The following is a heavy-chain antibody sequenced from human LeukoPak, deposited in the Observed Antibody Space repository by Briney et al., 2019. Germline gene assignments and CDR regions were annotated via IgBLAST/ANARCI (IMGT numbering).Heavy chain of an antibody. Sequence: QSGGSLRLSCAASGFTFSSYAMSWVRQAPGKGLEWVSAISGSGGSTYYADSVKGRFTISRDNSKNTLHLQMNSLRAEDTAVYYCAKAPTYSSSSIDYWGQGTLVTVSS. CDR3: AKAPTYSSSSIDY. V-gene: IGHV3-23*01. CDR2: ISGSGGST. CDR1: GFTFSSYA. D-gene: IGHD6-6*01. J-gene: IGHJ4*02.